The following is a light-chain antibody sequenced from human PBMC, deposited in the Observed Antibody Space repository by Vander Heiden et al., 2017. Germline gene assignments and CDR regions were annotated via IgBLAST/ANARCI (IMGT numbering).Light chain of an antibody. CDR1: SSNIGSNY. Sequence: QSVLTQPPPASGTPGQTVTISCSGSSSNIGSNYVYWYQQLPGTAPKLLIYRNNQRPSGVPDRFSGSKSGTSASLAISGLRSEDEADYYCAAWDDSLSGWVFGGGTKLTVL. J-gene: IGLJ3*02. V-gene: IGLV1-47*01. CDR3: AAWDDSLSGWV. CDR2: RNN.